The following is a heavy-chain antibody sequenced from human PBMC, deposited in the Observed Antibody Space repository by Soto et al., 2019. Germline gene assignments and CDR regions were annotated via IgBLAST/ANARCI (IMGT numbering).Heavy chain of an antibody. J-gene: IGHJ2*01. CDR2: SGSGGGT. Sequence: EVQLLESGGGLVQPGGSLRLSCAASGFTFSSNAISWVRQAPGKGLEWVSTSGSGGGTYYADSVKGRFTTSRDNSRSTLYLQMDSLSAEDSALYYCAMIVVVVPRISWYFDLWGRGTLVTVSS. CDR3: AMIVVVVPRISWYFDL. CDR1: GFTFSSNA. D-gene: IGHD2-15*01. V-gene: IGHV3-23*01.